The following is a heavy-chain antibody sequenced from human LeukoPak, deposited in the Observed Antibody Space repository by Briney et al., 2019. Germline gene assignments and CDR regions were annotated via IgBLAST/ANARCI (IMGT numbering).Heavy chain of an antibody. CDR2: IDWDDDK. Sequence: SGPALVKPTQTLTLTCTFSGFSLSTSGMCVSLIRQPPGKALEWLARIDWDDDKYYSTSLKTRLTISKDTSKNQVVLTMTNMDPVDTATYYCARSSGGAGWFDPWGQGTLVTVSS. J-gene: IGHJ5*02. V-gene: IGHV2-70*11. CDR1: GFSLSTSGMC. CDR3: ARSSGGAGWFDP. D-gene: IGHD3-10*01.